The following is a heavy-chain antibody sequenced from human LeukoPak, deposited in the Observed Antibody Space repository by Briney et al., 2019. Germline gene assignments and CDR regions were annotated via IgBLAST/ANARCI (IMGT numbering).Heavy chain of an antibody. CDR1: GGSISSGDYY. V-gene: IGHV4-30-4*02. D-gene: IGHD5-18*01. J-gene: IGHJ5*02. CDR2: IYYSGST. Sequence: SETLSLTCTVSGGSISSGDYYWSWIRQPPGKGLEWIGYIYYSGSTYYNPSLKSRVTISVDTSKNQFSLKLSSVTAADTAVYYCARAGGRGYSSGWFDPWGQGTLVTVSS. CDR3: ARAGGRGYSSGWFDP.